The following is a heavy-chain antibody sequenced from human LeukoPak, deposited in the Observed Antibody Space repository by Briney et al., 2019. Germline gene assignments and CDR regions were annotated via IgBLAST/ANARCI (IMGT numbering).Heavy chain of an antibody. CDR1: GFTFDRYA. CDR2: ISCSGVTT. D-gene: IGHD3-22*01. Sequence: SGGSLRLSCAASGFTFDRYAMSWVRQAPGKGLEWVSTISCSGVTTYYADSVKGRFTISRDNAKNTMYLQMNSLRAEDTALYYCAKDRRYDYASSGFVAFDIWGQGTMVTVS. CDR3: AKDRRYDYASSGFVAFDI. V-gene: IGHV3-23*01. J-gene: IGHJ3*02.